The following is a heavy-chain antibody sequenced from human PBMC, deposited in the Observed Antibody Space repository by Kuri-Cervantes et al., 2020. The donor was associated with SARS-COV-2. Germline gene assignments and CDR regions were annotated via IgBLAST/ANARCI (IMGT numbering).Heavy chain of an antibody. CDR2: INPDGSYT. J-gene: IGHJ4*02. CDR1: GFTFSIYE. Sequence: GEALKISCAASGFTFSIYERNWVRQAPGKGLVWVSRINPDGSYTNNADSVKGRFTLSRDNAKNMLFLQMNSLRAEDTAVYYCVRDGDHWNFDYWGRGTPVAVSS. D-gene: IGHD1-1*01. CDR3: VRDGDHWNFDY. V-gene: IGHV3-74*01.